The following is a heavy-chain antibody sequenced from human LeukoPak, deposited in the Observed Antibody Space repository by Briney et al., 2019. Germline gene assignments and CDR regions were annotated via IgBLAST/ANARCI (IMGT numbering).Heavy chain of an antibody. CDR1: GYTLTELS. Sequence: ASVKVSCKVSGYTLTELSMHWVRQAPGKGLEWMGGFDPEDGETIYAQKFQGRVTMTEDTSTDTAYMELSSLRSEDTAVYYCATLSVEMATSVWDYWGQGTLVTVSS. V-gene: IGHV1-24*01. CDR2: FDPEDGET. D-gene: IGHD5-24*01. J-gene: IGHJ4*02. CDR3: ATLSVEMATSVWDY.